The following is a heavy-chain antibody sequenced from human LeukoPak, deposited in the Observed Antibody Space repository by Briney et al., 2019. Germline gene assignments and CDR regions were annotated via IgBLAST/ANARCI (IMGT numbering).Heavy chain of an antibody. CDR3: AYNWNRYYYYMDV. Sequence: ASVKVSFKASGGTFTSYAISWVRQAPGQGLEWMGGIIPIFGTANYAQKFQGRVTITTDESTSTAYMELSSLRSEDTAVYYCAYNWNRYYYYMDVWGKGTTVTVSS. V-gene: IGHV1-69*05. J-gene: IGHJ6*03. D-gene: IGHD1-20*01. CDR2: IIPIFGTA. CDR1: GGTFTSYA.